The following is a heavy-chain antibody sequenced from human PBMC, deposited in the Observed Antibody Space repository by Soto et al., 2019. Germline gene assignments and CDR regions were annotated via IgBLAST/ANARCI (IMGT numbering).Heavy chain of an antibody. J-gene: IGHJ6*02. CDR1: GGSISSGGYS. CDR2: IYHSGST. V-gene: IGHV4-30-2*01. D-gene: IGHD4-17*01. CDR3: ARAHYGDYGYGMDV. Sequence: QLQLQESGSGLVKPSQTLSLTCAVSGGSISSGGYSWSWIRQPPGKGLEWIGYIYHSGSTYYNPSLKSRVTISVDSSKNQFSLKLSSVTAADTAVSYCARAHYGDYGYGMDVWGQGTTVTVSS.